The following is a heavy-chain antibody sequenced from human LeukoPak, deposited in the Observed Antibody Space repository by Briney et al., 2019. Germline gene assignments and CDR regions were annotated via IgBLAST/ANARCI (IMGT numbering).Heavy chain of an antibody. CDR1: GFTFSSHA. J-gene: IGHJ4*02. Sequence: GGSPRLSCSASGFTFSSHAMHWVRQAPGRGLEYVSAINPNGGSIYYTDSVKGRFTISRDNSKNTLFLQMSSLRTEDTAVYYCVKVQEQFYYDFWGQGTLVTVSS. CDR3: VKVQEQFYYDF. D-gene: IGHD6-19*01. V-gene: IGHV3-64D*09. CDR2: INPNGGSI.